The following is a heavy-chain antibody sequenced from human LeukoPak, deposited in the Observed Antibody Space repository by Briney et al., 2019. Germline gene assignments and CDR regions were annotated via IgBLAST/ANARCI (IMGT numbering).Heavy chain of an antibody. D-gene: IGHD3-22*01. J-gene: IGHJ4*02. Sequence: SVKVSCKASGYTFTSYGISWVRQAPGQGLEWMGWISAYNGNTNYAQKLQGRVTMTTDTSTSTAYMELRSLRSDDTAVYYCARDGDYYDSSGYYLPTYPFDYWGQGTLVTVSS. CDR2: ISAYNGNT. V-gene: IGHV1-18*01. CDR1: GYTFTSYG. CDR3: ARDGDYYDSSGYYLPTYPFDY.